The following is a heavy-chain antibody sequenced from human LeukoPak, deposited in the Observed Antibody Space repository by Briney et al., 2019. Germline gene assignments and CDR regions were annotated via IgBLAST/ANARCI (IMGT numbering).Heavy chain of an antibody. CDR2: ISGSAHKI. J-gene: IGHJ4*02. Sequence: GGSLRLSCVTSGITFSNYAVSWVRQAPEKGLDWVSVISGSAHKIRYADSVKGRFTISRDNSENIVYLQMNNLRVEDTAVYYCAGRPTGYSSGYIHWGQGTLVTVSS. D-gene: IGHD5-18*01. V-gene: IGHV3-23*01. CDR1: GITFSNYA. CDR3: AGRPTGYSSGYIH.